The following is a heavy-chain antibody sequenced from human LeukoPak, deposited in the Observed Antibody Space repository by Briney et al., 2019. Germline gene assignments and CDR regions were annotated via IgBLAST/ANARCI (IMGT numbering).Heavy chain of an antibody. CDR2: IKQDGSEK. CDR3: TREGILAGVDY. D-gene: IGHD6-13*01. CDR1: GFTFTSYW. J-gene: IGHJ4*02. V-gene: IGHV3-7*01. Sequence: GGSLRLSCAASGFTFTSYWMSWVRQAPGKGLEWVANIKQDGSEKNYVDSVKGRFTISRDDAKNSMSLQMNSLRAEDTAVYYCTREGILAGVDYWGQGTLVTVSS.